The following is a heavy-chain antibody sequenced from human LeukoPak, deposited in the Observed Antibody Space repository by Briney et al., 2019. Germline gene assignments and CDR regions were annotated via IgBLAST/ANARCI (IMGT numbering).Heavy chain of an antibody. Sequence: GGSLRLSCAASRLTFTYWMSWVRQAPGKGLEWVANIKQDGSEKYYVDSVKGRFTISRDNAKRSLYLQMNSLIAEDTALYYCASSFSDDFWSGHFWGQGTLVTVSS. CDR3: ASSFSDDFWSGHF. D-gene: IGHD3-3*01. CDR2: IKQDGSEK. J-gene: IGHJ4*02. V-gene: IGHV3-7*01. CDR1: RLTFTYW.